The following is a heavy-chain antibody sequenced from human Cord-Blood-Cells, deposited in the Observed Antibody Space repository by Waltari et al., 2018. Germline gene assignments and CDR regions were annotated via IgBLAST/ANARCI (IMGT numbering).Heavy chain of an antibody. Sequence: QVTLRESGSALVKPTQTLTLTCTFSGFSLSTSGMCVSWIRQPPGKALKWLALIDWDDDKYYSTALKTRLTIYKYTDKNQVVLTLTNMDPVNTATYYCERVAVVVNAFDSWGQGTMVTVSS. V-gene: IGHV2-70*01. D-gene: IGHD2-2*01. CDR1: GFSLSTSGMC. CDR2: IDWDDDK. J-gene: IGHJ3*02. CDR3: ERVAVVVNAFDS.